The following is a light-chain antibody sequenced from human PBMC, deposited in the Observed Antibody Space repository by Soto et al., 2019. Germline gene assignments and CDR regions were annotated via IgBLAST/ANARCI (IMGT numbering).Light chain of an antibody. Sequence: EIVMTQSPATLSVSQGERATVSCRASQSVSSNLAWYQQKPGQAPRLLIYGASTRATGIPVRFSGSGSGTEFTPPISSLQSEEFAVDYCQQYNNNSTVGQGPKVELK. J-gene: IGKJ1*01. V-gene: IGKV3-15*01. CDR1: QSVSSN. CDR3: QQYNNNST. CDR2: GAS.